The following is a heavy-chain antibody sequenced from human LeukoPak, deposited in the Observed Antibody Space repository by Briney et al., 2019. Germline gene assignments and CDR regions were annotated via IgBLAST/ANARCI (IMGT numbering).Heavy chain of an antibody. J-gene: IGHJ4*02. D-gene: IGHD1-1*01. CDR2: IRSKAYGETA. V-gene: IGHV3-49*03. Sequence: GGSLRLSCTASGFTFGDYAMSWIHQAPGKGLEWVGFIRSKAYGETADYAASVKGRFTISRDDSKAIAYLQMNSLKTEDTAVYHCTRDRGAYNLYDYWGQGTLVTVSS. CDR1: GFTFGDYA. CDR3: TRDRGAYNLYDY.